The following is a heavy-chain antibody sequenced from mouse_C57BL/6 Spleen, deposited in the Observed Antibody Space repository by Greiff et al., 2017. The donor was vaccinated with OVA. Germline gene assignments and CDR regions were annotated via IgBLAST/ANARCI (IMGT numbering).Heavy chain of an antibody. D-gene: IGHD1-1*01. CDR1: GYTFTSYG. V-gene: IGHV1-81*01. Sequence: QVQLQQSGAELARPGASVKLSCKASGYTFTSYGISWVKQRTGQGLEWIGEIYPRSGNTYYNEKVKGKATLTADKSSSTAYMELRSLTSEDSAVYFCARSEAYYYGSPWYFDVWGTGTTVTVSS. J-gene: IGHJ1*03. CDR2: IYPRSGNT. CDR3: ARSEAYYYGSPWYFDV.